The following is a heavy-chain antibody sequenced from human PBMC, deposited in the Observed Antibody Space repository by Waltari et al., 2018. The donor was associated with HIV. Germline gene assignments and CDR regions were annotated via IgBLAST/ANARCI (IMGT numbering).Heavy chain of an antibody. V-gene: IGHV3-7*01. Sequence: EVQLVESGGGLVQPGGSLRLSCAASGFTFSSYWMTWVRQAQGKGLEWVAKKKQNGSEKYYADSVKGRFTISRDNAKNSLYLQMNSLRAEDTAVYYCASLYCSGGSCYDYWGQGTLVTVSS. CDR3: ASLYCSGGSCYDY. J-gene: IGHJ4*02. CDR2: KKQNGSEK. D-gene: IGHD2-15*01. CDR1: GFTFSSYW.